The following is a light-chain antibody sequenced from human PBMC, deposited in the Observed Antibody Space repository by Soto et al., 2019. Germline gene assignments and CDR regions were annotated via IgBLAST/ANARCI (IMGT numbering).Light chain of an antibody. CDR2: GAS. CDR1: QSVSSSY. CDR3: QQYGSSPLYT. J-gene: IGKJ2*01. Sequence: EIVLTQSPGTLSLSPGERATLSCRASQSVSSSYLAWYQQKPGQAPRLLIYGASSRDTGIPGRFSGSGSGTDFTLTISRLEPEDVAVYYCQQYGSSPLYTFGQGTKLEIK. V-gene: IGKV3-20*01.